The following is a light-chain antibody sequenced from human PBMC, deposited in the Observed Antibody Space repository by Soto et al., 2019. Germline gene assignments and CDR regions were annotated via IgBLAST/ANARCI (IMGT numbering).Light chain of an antibody. J-gene: IGKJ1*01. CDR2: DAS. Sequence: EIVLTQSPGTLSVSPGERATLSCRASQSVTKNYLAWYQQKPGQAPRLLIYDASSRATGIPDRFSGSGSGTDFTLTISRLEPEDFAVYYCQQCARSPLTFGQGTKVEIK. V-gene: IGKV3-20*01. CDR1: QSVTKNY. CDR3: QQCARSPLT.